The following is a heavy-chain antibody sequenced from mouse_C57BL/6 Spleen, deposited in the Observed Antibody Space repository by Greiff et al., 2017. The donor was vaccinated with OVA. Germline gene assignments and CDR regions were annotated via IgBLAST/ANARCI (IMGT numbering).Heavy chain of an antibody. CDR2: ISSGSSTI. D-gene: IGHD1-1*01. V-gene: IGHV5-17*01. CDR1: GFTFSDYG. Sequence: EVHLVESGGGLVKPGGSLKLSCAASGFTFSDYGMHWVRQAPEKGLEWVAYISSGSSTIYYADTVKGRFTISRDNAKNTLFLQMTSLRSEDTAMYYCARGITTVVEGDYYAMDYWGQGTSVTVSS. J-gene: IGHJ4*01. CDR3: ARGITTVVEGDYYAMDY.